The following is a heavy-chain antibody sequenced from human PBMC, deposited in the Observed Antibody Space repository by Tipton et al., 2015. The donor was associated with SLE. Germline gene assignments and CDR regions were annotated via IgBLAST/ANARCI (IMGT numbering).Heavy chain of an antibody. CDR2: IHTTGTT. Sequence: TLSLTCSVSGGSISSGLNYWSWIRQPAGKGLEWIGRIHTTGTTNYNPSLKSRVTISLDTSKNQISLQLNSVTAADTAVYYCARGGTYYRQRLGYWGQGTLVTVSS. CDR1: GGSISSGLNY. V-gene: IGHV4-61*02. J-gene: IGHJ4*02. CDR3: ARGGTYYRQRLGY. D-gene: IGHD3-10*01.